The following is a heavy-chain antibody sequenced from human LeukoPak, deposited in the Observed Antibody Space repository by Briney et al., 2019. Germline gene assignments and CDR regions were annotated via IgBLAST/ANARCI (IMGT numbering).Heavy chain of an antibody. J-gene: IGHJ4*02. Sequence: PSETLSLTCTVSGGSISSGDYYWSWIRQPPGKGPEWIGYIYYSGSTYYNPSLKSRVTISVDTSKNQFSLKLSSVTAADTAVYYCARGRYYDILTGPFDYWGQGTLVTVSS. CDR1: GGSISSGDYY. V-gene: IGHV4-30-4*08. D-gene: IGHD3-9*01. CDR3: ARGRYYDILTGPFDY. CDR2: IYYSGST.